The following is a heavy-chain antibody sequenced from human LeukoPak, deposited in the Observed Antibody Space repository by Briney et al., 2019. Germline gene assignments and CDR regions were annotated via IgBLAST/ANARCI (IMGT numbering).Heavy chain of an antibody. CDR1: GYTFTSYD. V-gene: IGHV1-8*01. Sequence: ASVKVSCKASGYTFTSYDINWVRQATGQGLEWMGWMNPNSGNTGYAQKFQGRVTMTRNTSISTAYMELSSLRSEDTAVYYCARVSYGSIVGATWAFDYWGQGTLVTVSS. CDR3: ARVSYGSIVGATWAFDY. J-gene: IGHJ4*02. D-gene: IGHD1-26*01. CDR2: MNPNSGNT.